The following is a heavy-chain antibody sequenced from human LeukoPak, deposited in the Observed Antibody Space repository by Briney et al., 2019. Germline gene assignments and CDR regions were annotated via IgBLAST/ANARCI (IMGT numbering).Heavy chain of an antibody. Sequence: GGALRLSCAASGFTFSNYAMNWGRQAPGEGLEWVSTIISSGGSTYYADSVKGRFTISRDSSKNTLYLQMNSLRDEDTAVYYCAKDIYGDYGGLDYWGQGTLVTVSS. CDR1: GFTFSNYA. V-gene: IGHV3-23*01. CDR2: IISSGGST. CDR3: AKDIYGDYGGLDY. D-gene: IGHD4-17*01. J-gene: IGHJ4*02.